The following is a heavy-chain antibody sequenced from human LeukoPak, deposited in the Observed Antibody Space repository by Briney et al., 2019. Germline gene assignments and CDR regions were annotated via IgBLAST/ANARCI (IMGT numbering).Heavy chain of an antibody. Sequence: GGSLRLSCSASGFTFSSYEMNWVRQAPGKGLEWVSSISSGASTIYYADSVKGRFTISRDNANNSLYLQMNSLRAEDTAVYYCARDRYGDYDFDYWGQGTLVTVSS. V-gene: IGHV3-48*03. CDR1: GFTFSSYE. CDR3: ARDRYGDYDFDY. D-gene: IGHD4-17*01. J-gene: IGHJ4*02. CDR2: ISSGASTI.